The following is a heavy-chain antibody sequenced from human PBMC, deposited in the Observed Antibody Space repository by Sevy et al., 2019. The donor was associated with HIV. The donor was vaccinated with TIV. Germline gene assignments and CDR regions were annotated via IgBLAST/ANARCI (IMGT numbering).Heavy chain of an antibody. V-gene: IGHV3-11*01. Sequence: GGSLRLSCTVSGFTFSDYFMNWIRQAPGKGLEWISYISSSGDTRYYADSVRGRFPISRDNANDSLFLQMHGLRADDTAVYYCARQSSDLRTYWGQGTLVTVSS. CDR3: ARQSSDLRTY. CDR2: ISSSGDTR. D-gene: IGHD4-17*01. CDR1: GFTFSDYF. J-gene: IGHJ4*02.